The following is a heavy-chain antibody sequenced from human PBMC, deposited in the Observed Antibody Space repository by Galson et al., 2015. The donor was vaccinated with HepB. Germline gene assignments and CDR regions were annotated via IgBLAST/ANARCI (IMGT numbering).Heavy chain of an antibody. CDR1: GGSISSGDYY. CDR2: IYYSGST. D-gene: IGHD3-22*01. V-gene: IGHV4-30-4*01. Sequence: TLSLTCTVSGGSISSGDYYWSWIRQPPGKGLEWIGYIYYSGSTYYNPSLKSRVTISVDTSKKQFSLKLSSVTAADTAVYYCARAGYYYDSSGSRNWFDPWGQGTLVTVSS. CDR3: ARAGYYYDSSGSRNWFDP. J-gene: IGHJ5*02.